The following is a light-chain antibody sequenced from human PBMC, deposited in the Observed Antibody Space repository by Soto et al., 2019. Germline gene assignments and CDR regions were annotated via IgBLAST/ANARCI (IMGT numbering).Light chain of an antibody. Sequence: QSALTQPPSASGSPGQSVAISCTGTSSDVGGYNYVSWYQQHPGKAPKLMIYEVNKRPSGVPDRFSGSKSGNTASLTISGLQAEDEADYYCSSYSSGSTLGVFGGGTKLTVL. CDR3: SSYSSGSTLGV. CDR1: SSDVGGYNY. CDR2: EVN. V-gene: IGLV2-8*01. J-gene: IGLJ3*02.